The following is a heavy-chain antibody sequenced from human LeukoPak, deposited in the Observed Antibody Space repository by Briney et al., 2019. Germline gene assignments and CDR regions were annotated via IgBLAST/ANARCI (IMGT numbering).Heavy chain of an antibody. CDR3: ARGRGGGYVANWFDP. D-gene: IGHD5-12*01. Sequence: GASVKVSCKSSGYTFTIYDINWVRQATGQGLGWMGWMNPNSYNTGYAQKLQGRVTMTTNTSIRTAYMELSSLRSEGTAVYYCARGRGGGYVANWFDPWGQGTLVTVSS. CDR2: MNPNSYNT. V-gene: IGHV1-8*01. CDR1: GYTFTIYD. J-gene: IGHJ5*02.